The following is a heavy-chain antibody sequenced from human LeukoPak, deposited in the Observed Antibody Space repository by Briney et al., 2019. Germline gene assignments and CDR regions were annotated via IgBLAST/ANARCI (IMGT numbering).Heavy chain of an antibody. CDR3: ARDQPPGIAVAGTDAFDI. V-gene: IGHV3-21*01. CDR1: GVTFSSYS. Sequence: PGGSLRLSCAASGVTFSSYSMNWVRQAPGPGLEWVSSISSSSSYIYYADSVKGRFTISRDNAKNSLYLQMNSLRAEDTAVYYCARDQPPGIAVAGTDAFDIWGQGTMVTVSS. J-gene: IGHJ3*02. D-gene: IGHD6-19*01. CDR2: ISSSSSYI.